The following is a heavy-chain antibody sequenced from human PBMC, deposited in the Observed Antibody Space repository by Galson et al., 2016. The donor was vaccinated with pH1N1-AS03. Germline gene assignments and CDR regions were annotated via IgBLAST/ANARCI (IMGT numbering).Heavy chain of an antibody. CDR1: GFRFTTYW. V-gene: IGHV5-51*01. D-gene: IGHD6-13*01. J-gene: IGHJ5*02. CDR3: ARHGGASGSGDWFDP. CDR2: IYPGDSDT. Sequence: QSGAEVKKPGESLMISCKASGFRFTTYWIAWVRQLPGKGLEWMGFIYPGDSDTKYSPSFQGHVTISADASISTAYLQWSSLKASDTAIYYCARHGGASGSGDWFDPWGQGTLVTVSS.